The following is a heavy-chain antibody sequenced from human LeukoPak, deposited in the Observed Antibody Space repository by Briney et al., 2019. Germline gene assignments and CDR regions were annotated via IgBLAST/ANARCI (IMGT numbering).Heavy chain of an antibody. V-gene: IGHV3-23*01. Sequence: PGGSLRLSCAASGFTFSSYAMSWVRQAPGKGLEWVSAISGSGGSTYYADSVKGRFTISRDNSKNTLYLQMNSLRAEDTAVYYCAKVAPLRFLEWLLSFDYWGQGTLVTVSS. J-gene: IGHJ4*02. D-gene: IGHD3-3*01. CDR2: ISGSGGST. CDR1: GFTFSSYA. CDR3: AKVAPLRFLEWLLSFDY.